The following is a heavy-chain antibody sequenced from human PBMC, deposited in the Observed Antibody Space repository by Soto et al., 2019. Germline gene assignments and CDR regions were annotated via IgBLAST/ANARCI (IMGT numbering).Heavy chain of an antibody. Sequence: GSGYTFSNHWIAWVRQTPGKGLEWMGIIYPGDSESRYSPSFQGQVTISVDKSITTAYLQWSSLKASDTAMYYCARASTGWPNWFDSWGQGTLVTVSS. D-gene: IGHD6-19*01. CDR1: GYTFSNHW. V-gene: IGHV5-51*01. CDR3: ARASTGWPNWFDS. J-gene: IGHJ5*01. CDR2: IYPGDSES.